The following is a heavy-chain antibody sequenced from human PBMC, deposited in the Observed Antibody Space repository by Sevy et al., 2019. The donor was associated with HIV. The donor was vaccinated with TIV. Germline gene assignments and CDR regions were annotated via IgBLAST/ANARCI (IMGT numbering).Heavy chain of an antibody. CDR2: IYTSGRT. Sequence: SETLSLTCTVSGDSISSYYWSWIRQPAGKGLEWIGRIYTSGRTNYNPSLKSRVTMSVDTSKNKFSLKLRSVTAADTAVYFCTRGEVQLWPSGFDYWGQGTLVTVSS. V-gene: IGHV4-4*07. CDR1: GDSISSYY. D-gene: IGHD1-1*01. J-gene: IGHJ4*02. CDR3: TRGEVQLWPSGFDY.